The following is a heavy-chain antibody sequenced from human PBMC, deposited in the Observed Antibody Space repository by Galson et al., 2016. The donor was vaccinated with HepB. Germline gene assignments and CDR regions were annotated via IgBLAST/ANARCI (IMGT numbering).Heavy chain of an antibody. CDR2: LSDGGDTT. CDR3: ARRDIVVVVGASPSPFLGY. V-gene: IGHV3-23*01. Sequence: SLRLSCAASGFTFSNSAMTWVRQAPGKGLEWMSTLSDGGDTTYYADSVKGRFTVSRDTSKNTLYLQMNSLRAEDTAVYYCARRDIVVVVGASPSPFLGYWGQGALVTVSS. CDR1: GFTFSNSA. D-gene: IGHD2-15*01. J-gene: IGHJ4*02.